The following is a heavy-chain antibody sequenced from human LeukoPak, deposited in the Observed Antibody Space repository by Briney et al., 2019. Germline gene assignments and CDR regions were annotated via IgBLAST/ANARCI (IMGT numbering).Heavy chain of an antibody. V-gene: IGHV3-23*01. CDR1: GFTFDTYA. Sequence: GGSLRLSCAASGFTFDTYAMNWVRQAPGKGLEWVSAISGSGGSTYYADSVKGRFTISRDNSKNTLYLQMNSLRAEDTAVYYCAKSQWLADDAFDIWGQGTMVTVSS. D-gene: IGHD6-19*01. CDR3: AKSQWLADDAFDI. CDR2: ISGSGGST. J-gene: IGHJ3*02.